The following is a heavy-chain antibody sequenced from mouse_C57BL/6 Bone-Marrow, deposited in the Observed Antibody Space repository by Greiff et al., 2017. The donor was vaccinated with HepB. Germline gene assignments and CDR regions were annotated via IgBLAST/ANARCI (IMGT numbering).Heavy chain of an antibody. CDR3: ASHYSNYVGRFAY. CDR2: IDPEDGET. J-gene: IGHJ3*01. CDR1: GFNIKDYY. Sequence: VHVKQSGAELVKPGASVKLSCTASGFNIKDYYMHWVKQRTEQGLEWIGRIDPEDGETKYAPKFQGKATITADTSSNTAYLQLSSLTSEDTAVYYCASHYSNYVGRFAYWGQGTLVTVSA. D-gene: IGHD2-5*01. V-gene: IGHV14-2*01.